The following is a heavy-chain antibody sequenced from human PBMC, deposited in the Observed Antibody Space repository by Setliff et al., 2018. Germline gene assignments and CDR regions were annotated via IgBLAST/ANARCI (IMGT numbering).Heavy chain of an antibody. V-gene: IGHV4-38-2*02. CDR3: ARYNAREYYFDY. CDR2: IYRSGST. D-gene: IGHD1-20*01. J-gene: IGHJ4*02. CDR1: GYSISSGYY. Sequence: SETLSLTCTVSGYSISSGYYWGWIRQPPGKGLEWIGSIYRSGSTYYNPSLKSRVTISVDTSKNQFSLKLSSVTAADTAVYYCARYNAREYYFDYWGQGTLVTVSS.